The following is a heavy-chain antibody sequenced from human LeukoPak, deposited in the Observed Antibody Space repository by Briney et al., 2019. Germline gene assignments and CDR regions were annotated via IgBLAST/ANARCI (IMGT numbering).Heavy chain of an antibody. Sequence: GGSLRLSCAASGFTFSSYSMNWVRQAPGKGLEWVSSISSSSSYIYYADSVKGRFTISRDDAKNTVYLQMNSLRAEDTAVYYCTSHTGTGDAFRPFHIWGQGTMVTVSS. D-gene: IGHD2-21*02. J-gene: IGHJ3*02. V-gene: IGHV3-21*01. CDR1: GFTFSSYS. CDR2: ISSSSSYI. CDR3: TSHTGTGDAFRPFHI.